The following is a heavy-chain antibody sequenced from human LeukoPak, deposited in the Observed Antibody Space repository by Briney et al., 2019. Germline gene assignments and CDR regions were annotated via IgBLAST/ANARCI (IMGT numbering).Heavy chain of an antibody. CDR1: GYTFTGYY. CDR2: FDPEDGET. CDR3: ATDDLSYCGGDCSIDY. V-gene: IGHV1-24*01. D-gene: IGHD2-21*02. Sequence: ASVKVSCKASGYTFTGYYMHWVRQAPGQGLEWMGGFDPEDGETIYAQEFQGRVTMTEDTSTDTAYMELSSLRSEDTAAYYCATDDLSYCGGDCSIDYWGQGTLVTVSS. J-gene: IGHJ4*02.